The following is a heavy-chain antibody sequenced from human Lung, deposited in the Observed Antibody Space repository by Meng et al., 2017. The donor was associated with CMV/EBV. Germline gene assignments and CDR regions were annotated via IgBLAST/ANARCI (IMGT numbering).Heavy chain of an antibody. CDR1: GGSVSRASSY. CDR2: IYYSGST. J-gene: IGHJ4*02. CDR3: ARETITRPRNSFDY. Sequence: GGSVSRASSYWSWIRQPPGQGLEWIGYIYYSGSTNYHPSLKSRVTISLDTSKNQFSLDLTSVTAADTAVYYCARETITRPRNSFDYWGQGTLVTVSS. D-gene: IGHD3-10*01. V-gene: IGHV4-61*01.